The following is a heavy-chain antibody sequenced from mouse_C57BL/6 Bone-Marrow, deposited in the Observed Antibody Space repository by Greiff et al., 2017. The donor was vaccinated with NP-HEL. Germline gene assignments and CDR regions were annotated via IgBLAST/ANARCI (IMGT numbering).Heavy chain of an antibody. D-gene: IGHD1-1*01. CDR2: ISSGGSYT. J-gene: IGHJ3*01. CDR1: GFTFSSYG. V-gene: IGHV5-6*01. CDR3: ARRYYYGSSYWFAY. Sequence: DVQLVESGGDLVKPGGSLKLSCAASGFTFSSYGMSWVRQTPDKRLEWVATISSGGSYTYYPDSVKGRFTISRDNAKNTLYLQMSSLKSEDTAMYYCARRYYYGSSYWFAYWGQGTLVTVSA.